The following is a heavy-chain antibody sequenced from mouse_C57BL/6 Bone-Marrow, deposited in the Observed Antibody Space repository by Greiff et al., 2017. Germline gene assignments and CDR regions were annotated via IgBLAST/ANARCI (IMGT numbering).Heavy chain of an antibody. Sequence: EVMLVESGGGLVKPGGSLKLSCAASGFTFSDYGMHWVRQAPEKGLEWVAYISSGSSTIYYADTVKGRFTISRDNAKNTLFLQMTSLRSEDTAMYYCGRRGYGSSYPFDYWGQGTTLTVSS. CDR2: ISSGSSTI. J-gene: IGHJ2*01. D-gene: IGHD1-1*01. V-gene: IGHV5-17*01. CDR1: GFTFSDYG. CDR3: GRRGYGSSYPFDY.